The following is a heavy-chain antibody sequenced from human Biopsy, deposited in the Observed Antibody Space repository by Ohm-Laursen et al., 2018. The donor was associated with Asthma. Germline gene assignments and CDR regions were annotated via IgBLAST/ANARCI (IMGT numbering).Heavy chain of an antibody. CDR1: GYNFISFA. CDR3: ARTYYDFLTGQVKDVFGV. J-gene: IGHJ3*01. Sequence: VASVKVSCKVSGYNFISFAIHWVRQAPGQRLEWMGWANTGNGDTKYSQKFQGRVTITRDTSVSTAYMELRSLRSEDTATYYCARTYYDFLTGQVKDVFGVWGQGTMVTVSS. V-gene: IGHV1-3*04. D-gene: IGHD3-9*01. CDR2: ANTGNGDT.